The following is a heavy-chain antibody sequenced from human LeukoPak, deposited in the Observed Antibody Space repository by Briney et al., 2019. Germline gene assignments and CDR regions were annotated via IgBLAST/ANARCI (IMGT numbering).Heavy chain of an antibody. D-gene: IGHD3-3*01. V-gene: IGHV3-11*04. CDR1: GFTFSDYY. Sequence: GGSLRLSCAASGFTFSDYYMSWIRQAPGKGLEWVSYISSSGSTIYYADSVKGRFTISRDNAKNSLYLQMNSLRAEDTAVYYCARAHYDFWSGYNFDWGQGTLITVSS. CDR3: ARAHYDFWSGYNFD. J-gene: IGHJ4*02. CDR2: ISSSGSTI.